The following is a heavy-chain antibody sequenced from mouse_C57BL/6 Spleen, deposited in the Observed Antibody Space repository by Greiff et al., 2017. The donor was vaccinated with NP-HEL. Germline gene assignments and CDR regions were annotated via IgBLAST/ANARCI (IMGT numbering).Heavy chain of an antibody. V-gene: IGHV1-69*01. CDR3: ASGGFDY. CDR2: IDPSDSYT. CDR1: GYTFTSSW. J-gene: IGHJ2*01. Sequence: QVQLQQPGAELVMPGASVKLSCKASGYTFTSSWMHWVKQRPGQGLEWIGEIDPSDSYTNYNQKFKGKSTLTVDKSSSTAYMQLSSLTSEDSAVYYCASGGFDYWGQGTTRTVSS.